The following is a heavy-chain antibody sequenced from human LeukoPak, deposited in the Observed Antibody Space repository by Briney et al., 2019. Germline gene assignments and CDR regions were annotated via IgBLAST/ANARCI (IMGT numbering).Heavy chain of an antibody. CDR2: IYYGGST. CDR1: GGSICDGSYY. CDR3: ARAPFLGYCSGGSCPVWFDP. J-gene: IGHJ5*02. D-gene: IGHD2-15*01. V-gene: IGHV4-39*07. Sequence: SETLSLTCTVSGGSICDGSYYWGWIRQPPGKGLEWIASIYYGGSTYYNPSLKGRVTISVDTSKNQFSLKLSSVTAADTAVYYCARAPFLGYCSGGSCPVWFDPWGQGTLVTVSS.